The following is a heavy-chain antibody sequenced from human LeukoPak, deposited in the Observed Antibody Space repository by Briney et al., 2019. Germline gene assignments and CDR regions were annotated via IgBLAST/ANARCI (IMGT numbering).Heavy chain of an antibody. V-gene: IGHV4-34*01. CDR3: AREPIAVAGVDY. CDR2: INHSGST. D-gene: IGHD6-19*01. Sequence: SETLSLTCAVYGGSFSGYYWSWIRQPPGKGLEWIGEINHSGSTNYNPTLKSRVTISVDTSKNQFSLKLSSVTAADTAVYYCAREPIAVAGVDYWGQGTLVTVSS. J-gene: IGHJ4*02. CDR1: GGSFSGYY.